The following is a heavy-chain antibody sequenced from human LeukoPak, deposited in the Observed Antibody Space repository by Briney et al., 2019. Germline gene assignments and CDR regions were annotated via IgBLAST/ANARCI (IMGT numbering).Heavy chain of an antibody. CDR1: GFTFSSYE. Sequence: GGSLRLSCAASGFTFSSYEMNWVRQAPGKGLEWVSYIGSSGSTIYYADSVKGRFTISRDNSKNTLYLQMNSLRAEDTAVYYCAKVYVWNEYYFDYWGQGTLVTVSS. CDR3: AKVYVWNEYYFDY. J-gene: IGHJ4*02. CDR2: IGSSGSTI. D-gene: IGHD1-1*01. V-gene: IGHV3-48*03.